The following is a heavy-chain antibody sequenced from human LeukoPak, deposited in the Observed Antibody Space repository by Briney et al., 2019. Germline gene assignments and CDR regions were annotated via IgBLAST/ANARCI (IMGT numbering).Heavy chain of an antibody. CDR1: GGSISSSTYY. Sequence: SETLSLTCTVSGGSISSSTYYWGWIRQPPGKGLEWIGTIYYGGSTYYNPSLKSRVTISGDTSKNQFSLRLSSVTAADTAVYYCARASYSYDINGWVPFDYWGQGTLVTVSS. CDR2: IYYGGST. J-gene: IGHJ4*02. CDR3: ARASYSYDINGWVPFDY. D-gene: IGHD3-22*01. V-gene: IGHV4-39*07.